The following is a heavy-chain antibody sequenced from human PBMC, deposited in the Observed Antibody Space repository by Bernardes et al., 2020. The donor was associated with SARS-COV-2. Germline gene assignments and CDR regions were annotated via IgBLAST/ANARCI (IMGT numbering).Heavy chain of an antibody. CDR1: GFTFSSYA. D-gene: IGHD3-10*01. Sequence: GGSLRLSCAASGFTFSSYAMHWVRQAPGKGLEWVALISYDGSNKYYADSVKGRFTISRDNSKNTLYLQMNSLRAEDTAVYYCARDQGGLLWFGESKPDWFDPW. CDR2: ISYDGSNK. J-gene: IGHJ5*02. V-gene: IGHV3-30-3*01. CDR3: ARDQGGLLWFGESKPDWFDP.